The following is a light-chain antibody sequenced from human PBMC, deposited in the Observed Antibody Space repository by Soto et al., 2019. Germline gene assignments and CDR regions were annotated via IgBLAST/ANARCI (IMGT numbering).Light chain of an antibody. CDR1: QSVSSD. CDR2: GAS. V-gene: IGKV3-20*01. J-gene: IGKJ1*01. CDR3: QQYGSSPWT. Sequence: IVVTQSPSTLSVSPGERATLSCRASQSVSSDLAWYHQKPGQAPRLLIYGASSRATGIPDRFSGSGSGTDFTLTISRLEPEDFAVYYCQQYGSSPWTFGQGTKVDIK.